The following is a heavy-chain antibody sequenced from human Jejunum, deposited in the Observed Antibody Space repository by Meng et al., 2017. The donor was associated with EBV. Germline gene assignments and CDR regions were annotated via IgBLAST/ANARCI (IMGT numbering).Heavy chain of an antibody. CDR3: ARGSSWYRGDY. J-gene: IGHJ4*02. V-gene: IGHV1-3*01. Sequence: QVQLWQSGAEVKKPGASVKVSCKASGYTLTNYAIHWVRQAPGLRLEWMGWISAGNGITKYSQKFQGRVTVTRDTSTAYMELSRLRSEDTAVYYCARGSSWYRGDYWGQGTLVTVSS. CDR1: GYTLTNYA. CDR2: ISAGNGIT. D-gene: IGHD6-13*01.